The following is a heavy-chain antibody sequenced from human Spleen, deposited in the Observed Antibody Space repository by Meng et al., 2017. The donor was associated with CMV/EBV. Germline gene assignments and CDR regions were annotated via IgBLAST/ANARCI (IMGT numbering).Heavy chain of an antibody. D-gene: IGHD3-9*01. Sequence: SNHYGGWIRQPPGKGLEWIGSIFYTGSTYYNPSLKSRVTISVDTSKNQFSLKLSSVTAADTAVYYCARQGTGYDILTGYYSNPFSDYWGQGTLVTVSS. V-gene: IGHV4-39*01. CDR2: IFYTGST. CDR1: SNHY. J-gene: IGHJ4*02. CDR3: ARQGTGYDILTGYYSNPFSDY.